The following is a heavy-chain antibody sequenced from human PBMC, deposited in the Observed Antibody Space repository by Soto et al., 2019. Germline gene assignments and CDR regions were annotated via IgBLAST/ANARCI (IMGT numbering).Heavy chain of an antibody. CDR2: ISYDGSNK. Sequence: LRLSCAASGFTFSSYAMHWVRQAPGKGLEWVAVISYDGSNKYYADSVKGRFTISRDNSKNTLYLQMNSLRAEDTAVYYCAEGGGMVRGVITYYYGMDVWGQGTTVTVSS. V-gene: IGHV3-30-3*02. CDR1: GFTFSSYA. J-gene: IGHJ6*02. CDR3: AEGGGMVRGVITYYYGMDV. D-gene: IGHD3-10*01.